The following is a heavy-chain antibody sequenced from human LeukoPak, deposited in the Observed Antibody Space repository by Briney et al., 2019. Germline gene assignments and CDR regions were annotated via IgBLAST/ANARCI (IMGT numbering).Heavy chain of an antibody. CDR1: GFTFTSYW. J-gene: IGHJ4*01. CDR3: ARDGTAPGLYFDL. D-gene: IGHD6-13*01. CDR2: IRQDGNEK. Sequence: PGGSLRLSCAVSGFTFTSYWMNWVRQAPGKGLEWVASIRQDGNEKSYVDSVKGRFTISRDNTKNSLYLQMSSLRAEDTAVYYCARDGTAPGLYFDLWGQGTLVTVS. V-gene: IGHV3-7*01.